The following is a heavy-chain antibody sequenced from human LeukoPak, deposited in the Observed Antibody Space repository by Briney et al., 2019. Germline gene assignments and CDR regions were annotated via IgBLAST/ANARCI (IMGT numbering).Heavy chain of an antibody. CDR3: AREGVAGTWDY. V-gene: IGHV1-46*01. Sequence: ASVKVSCKASGYTFTSYYMHWVRQAPGQGLEWMGIINPSGGSTSYAQKFQGRVTITRDTSASTAYMELSSLRSEDTAVYYCAREGVAGTWDYWGQGTLVTVSS. J-gene: IGHJ4*02. D-gene: IGHD6-19*01. CDR1: GYTFTSYY. CDR2: INPSGGST.